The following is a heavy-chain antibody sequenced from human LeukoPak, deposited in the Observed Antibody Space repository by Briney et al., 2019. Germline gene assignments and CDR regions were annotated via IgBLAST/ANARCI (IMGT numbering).Heavy chain of an antibody. J-gene: IGHJ5*02. D-gene: IGHD2-2*01. Sequence: GGSLRLSCVASGFTFSSYEMIWIRQAPGKGLEWVSYISGSGSTTYYADSVRGRFTTSRDNAENSLYLQMNNLRAEDTAIYYCAREREDCSSSSCYEEFDLWGQGTLVTVSS. CDR2: ISGSGSTT. CDR1: GFTFSSYE. CDR3: AREREDCSSSSCYEEFDL. V-gene: IGHV3-48*03.